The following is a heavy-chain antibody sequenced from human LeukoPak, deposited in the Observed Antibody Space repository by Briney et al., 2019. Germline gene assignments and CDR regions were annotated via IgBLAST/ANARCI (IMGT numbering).Heavy chain of an antibody. CDR1: GGSISSYY. CDR3: AREGPTRAFDY. Sequence: SETLSLTCTVSGGSISSYYWSWIRQPPGKGLEWIGYIYYSGSTNYNPSLKSRVTISVDTSKNQLSLKLSSVTAADTAVYYCAREGPTRAFDYWGQGTLVTVSS. V-gene: IGHV4-59*01. J-gene: IGHJ4*02. CDR2: IYYSGST. D-gene: IGHD5-12*01.